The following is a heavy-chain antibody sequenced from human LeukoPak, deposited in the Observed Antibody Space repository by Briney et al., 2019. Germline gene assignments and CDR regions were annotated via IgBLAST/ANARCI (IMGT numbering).Heavy chain of an antibody. CDR3: ATNTPTTTVFDY. J-gene: IGHJ4*02. CDR2: IIPILGIA. CDR1: GGTFSSYA. Sequence: SVKVSCKASGGTFSSYAISWVRQAPGQGLEWMGRIIPILGIANYTQKFQGRVTITADKSTSTAYMELSSLRSEDTAVYYCATNTPTTTVFDYWGQGTLVTVSS. V-gene: IGHV1-69*04. D-gene: IGHD4-17*01.